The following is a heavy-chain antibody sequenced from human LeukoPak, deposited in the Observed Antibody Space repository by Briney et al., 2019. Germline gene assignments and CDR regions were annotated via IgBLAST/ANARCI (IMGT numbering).Heavy chain of an antibody. CDR2: IYYSGST. D-gene: IGHD6-13*01. J-gene: IGHJ4*02. V-gene: IGHV4-30-4*08. CDR1: GGSISSGDYY. Sequence: NTSETLSLTCTVSGGSISSGDYYWSWIRQPPGKGLEWIGYIYYSGSTYYNPSFKSRVTISVDTSKNQFSLKLSSVTAADTAVYYCARSPPGIAAAGLPTNLLSRWGGTRHYDYWGQGTLVTVSS. CDR3: ARSPPGIAAAGLPTNLLSRWGGTRHYDY.